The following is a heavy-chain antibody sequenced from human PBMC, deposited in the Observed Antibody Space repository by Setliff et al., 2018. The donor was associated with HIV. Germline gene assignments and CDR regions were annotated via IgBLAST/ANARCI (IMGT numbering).Heavy chain of an antibody. J-gene: IGHJ3*02. D-gene: IGHD3-3*01. CDR3: ARDYYNFQDM. CDR1: GYFIGSGYY. V-gene: IGHV4-38-2*02. Sequence: SETLSLTCAVSGYFIGSGYYWGWIRQPPGKGLEWIGSLSHVGGTNYNPSLKSRVTFSVDTSKNQFSLKLSSVTAADSAVYYCARDYYNFQDMWGQGTMVTVSS. CDR2: LSHVGGT.